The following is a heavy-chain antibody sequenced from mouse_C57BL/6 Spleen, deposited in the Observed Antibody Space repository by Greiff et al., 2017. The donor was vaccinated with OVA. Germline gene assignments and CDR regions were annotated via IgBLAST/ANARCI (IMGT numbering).Heavy chain of an antibody. J-gene: IGHJ4*01. CDR1: GYTFTSYW. V-gene: IGHV1-50*01. D-gene: IGHD1-1*01. CDR2: IDPSDSYT. CDR3: ARSPVVAGGYAMDY. Sequence: QVQLQQPGAELVKPGASVKLSCKASGYTFTSYWMQWVKQRPGQGLEWIGEIDPSDSYTNYNQKFKGKATLTVDTSSSTAYMQLSSLTSEDSAVYFCARSPVVAGGYAMDYWGQGTSVTVSS.